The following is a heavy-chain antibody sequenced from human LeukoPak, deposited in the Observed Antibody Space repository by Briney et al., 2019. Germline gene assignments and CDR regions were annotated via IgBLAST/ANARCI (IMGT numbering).Heavy chain of an antibody. V-gene: IGHV4-39*01. Sequence: SETLSLTCTVSGGSISSSSYYWGWIRQPPGKGLERIGSIYYSGSTYYNPSLKSRVTISVDTSKNQFSLKLSSVTAADTAVYYCARHGQQLEYYFDYWGQGTLVTVSS. CDR3: ARHGQQLEYYFDY. D-gene: IGHD6-13*01. CDR1: GGSISSSSYY. CDR2: IYYSGST. J-gene: IGHJ4*02.